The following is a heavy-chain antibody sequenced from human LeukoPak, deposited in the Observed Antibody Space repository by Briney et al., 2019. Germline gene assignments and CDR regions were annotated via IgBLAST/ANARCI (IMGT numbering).Heavy chain of an antibody. CDR2: ISSSGSTI. V-gene: IGHV3-48*03. CDR1: GFTFSGYE. J-gene: IGHJ3*02. D-gene: IGHD3-10*01. Sequence: GGSLRLACAASGFTFSGYEMNWVRQAPGKGLEWVSYISSSGSTIYYADSVKGRFTISRDNAKNSLYLQLNSLRTEDTAVYYCARTKALTIRTFDIWGQGTMVTVSS. CDR3: ARTKALTIRTFDI.